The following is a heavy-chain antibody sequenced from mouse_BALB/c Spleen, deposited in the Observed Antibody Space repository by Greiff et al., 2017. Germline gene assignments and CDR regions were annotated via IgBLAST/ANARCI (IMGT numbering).Heavy chain of an antibody. CDR2: INPSSGYT. CDR1: GYTFTSYT. J-gene: IGHJ2*01. Sequence: VQGVESGAELARPGASVKMSCKASGYTFTSYTMHWVKQRPGQGLEWIGYINPSSGYTNYNQKFKDKATLTADKSSSTAYMQLSSLTSEDSAVYYCARSAGIYYDYPYLYYWGQGTTLTVSS. D-gene: IGHD2-4*01. V-gene: IGHV1-4*01. CDR3: ARSAGIYYDYPYLYY.